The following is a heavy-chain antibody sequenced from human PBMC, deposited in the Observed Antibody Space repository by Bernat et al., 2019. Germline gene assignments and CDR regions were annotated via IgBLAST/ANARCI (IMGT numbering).Heavy chain of an antibody. CDR3: ARSQVRESCWFDP. CDR1: GGSISSVGYY. Sequence: QVQLQESGPGLVKPSQTLSLTCTVSGGSISSVGYYWSWIRQHPGKGLEWIGYIYYSGSTYYNPSLKSRVTISVDTSKNKFSLKLSSVTAADTAVYYCARSQVRESCWFDPWGQGTLVTVSS. CDR2: IYYSGST. D-gene: IGHD3-10*01. J-gene: IGHJ5*02. V-gene: IGHV4-31*03.